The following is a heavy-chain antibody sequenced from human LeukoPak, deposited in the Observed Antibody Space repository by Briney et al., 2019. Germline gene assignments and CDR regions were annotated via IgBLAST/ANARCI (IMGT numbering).Heavy chain of an antibody. CDR2: INSDGSST. CDR3: AKDPLGFYGDYQKDYFDY. D-gene: IGHD4-17*01. V-gene: IGHV3-74*01. CDR1: GFTFSSYS. Sequence: PGGSLRLSCAASGFTFSSYSMNWVRHAPGKGLVWVSRINSDGSSTSYADSVRGRFTISRDNAKNTLYLQMNSLRAEDTAVYYCAKDPLGFYGDYQKDYFDYWGQGTLVTVSS. J-gene: IGHJ4*02.